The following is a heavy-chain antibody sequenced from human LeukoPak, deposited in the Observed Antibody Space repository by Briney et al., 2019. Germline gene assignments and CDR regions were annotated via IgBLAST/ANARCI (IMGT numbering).Heavy chain of an antibody. CDR1: GFTFTTYA. V-gene: IGHV3-23*01. CDR3: ARSLRSPRYCIDDTCYFDY. D-gene: IGHD2-15*01. Sequence: GGSLRLSCAASGFTFTTYAMSWVRQAPGKRLEWVSGISGLGDNTYYVDSVKGRFTISRDNAKNTQYLQINSLRVEDTAVYYCARSLRSPRYCIDDTCYFDYWGQGTLVTVSS. CDR2: ISGLGDNT. J-gene: IGHJ4*02.